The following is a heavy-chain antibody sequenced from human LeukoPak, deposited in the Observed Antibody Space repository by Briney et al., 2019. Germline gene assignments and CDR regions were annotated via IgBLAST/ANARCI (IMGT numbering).Heavy chain of an antibody. Sequence: SETLSLTCTVSGGSISSGSYYWSWIRQPAGKGLEWIGRIYTSGSTNYNPSLKSRVTISVDTSKNQFSLKLSSVTAADTAVYHCAREDYSDTHYYYYYMDVWGKGTTDTVSS. V-gene: IGHV4-61*02. CDR2: IYTSGST. CDR3: AREDYSDTHYYYYYMDV. J-gene: IGHJ6*03. D-gene: IGHD4-17*01. CDR1: GGSISSGSYY.